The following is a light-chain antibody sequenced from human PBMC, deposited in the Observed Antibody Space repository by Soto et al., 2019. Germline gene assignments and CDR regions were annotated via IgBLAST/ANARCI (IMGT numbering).Light chain of an antibody. Sequence: QYVLAQPRSVSGSPGQSVTISCTGTSSDVGGYNYVSWYQQHPGKAPKLMIYDVSKRPSGVPDRFSGSKSGNTASLTISGLQAEDEADYYCCSYAGSYRRIFGTGTKVTVL. CDR3: CSYAGSYRRI. J-gene: IGLJ1*01. CDR1: SSDVGGYNY. V-gene: IGLV2-11*01. CDR2: DVS.